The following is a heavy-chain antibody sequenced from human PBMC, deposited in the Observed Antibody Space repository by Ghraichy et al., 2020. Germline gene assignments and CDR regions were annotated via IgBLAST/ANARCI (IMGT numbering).Heavy chain of an antibody. V-gene: IGHV4-59*01. D-gene: IGHD6-25*01. Sequence: SETLSLTCTVSGGSISSYYWSWIRQPPGKGLEWIGSIYYSGSTNYNSSLKSRVTISVDTSKNQSSLKLSSVTAADTAVYYCARGARLKGAPVYWYFDLWGSGSRVTGS. CDR3: ARGARLKGAPVYWYFDL. CDR2: IYYSGST. J-gene: IGHJ2*01. CDR1: GGSISSYY.